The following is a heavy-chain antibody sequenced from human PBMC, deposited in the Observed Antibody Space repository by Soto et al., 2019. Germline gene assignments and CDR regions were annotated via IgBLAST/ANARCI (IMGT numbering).Heavy chain of an antibody. CDR3: ARVRGYCSSTSCYNPRGPDNSGMDV. Sequence: ASVKVSCKASGYTFTGYYMHWVRQAPGQGLEWIGWINPNSGGTNYAQKFQGWVTMIRDTSISTAYMELSRLRSDDTAVYYCARVRGYCSSTSCYNPRGPDNSGMDVWGQGTTVTVSS. CDR1: GYTFTGYY. CDR2: INPNSGGT. V-gene: IGHV1-2*04. D-gene: IGHD2-2*03. J-gene: IGHJ6*02.